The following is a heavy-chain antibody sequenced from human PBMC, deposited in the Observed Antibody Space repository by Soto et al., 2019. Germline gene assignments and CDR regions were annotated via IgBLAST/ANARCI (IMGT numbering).Heavy chain of an antibody. J-gene: IGHJ4*02. Sequence: EVQLVESGGGLVQPRGSLRLSCAAPGFTFSNHWMHWVRQAPGKGLVWVSRINNDGSDTVYADSVRGRFTISRDNAKNTLYLQMNSLRAEDTAVYYCARGLFGPDFWGQGTLVTVSS. V-gene: IGHV3-74*01. CDR1: GFTFSNHW. D-gene: IGHD3-16*01. CDR3: ARGLFGPDF. CDR2: INNDGSDT.